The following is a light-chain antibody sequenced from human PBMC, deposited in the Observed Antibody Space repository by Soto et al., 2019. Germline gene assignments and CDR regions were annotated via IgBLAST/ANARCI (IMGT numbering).Light chain of an antibody. V-gene: IGLV2-14*01. CDR2: EVS. CDR3: ISYTSSATLV. Sequence: QSALTQPASVSGSPGQSITNSCSGGTSDIGTYNYVSWYQHHPGKVPKVMIYEVSNRPSGVSNRFSGSKSGNTASLTISGLQPEDEADYYCISYTSSATLVFGGGTKVTVL. CDR1: TSDIGTYNY. J-gene: IGLJ3*02.